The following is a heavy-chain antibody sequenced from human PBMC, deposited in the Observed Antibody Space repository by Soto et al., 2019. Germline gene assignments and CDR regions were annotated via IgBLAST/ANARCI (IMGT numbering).Heavy chain of an antibody. CDR1: GFTFNNYA. V-gene: IGHV3-23*01. D-gene: IGHD3-10*01. CDR2: ISGGGDTT. Sequence: EVQLLESGGGLVQPGGSLRLSCAASGFTFNNYAMTWVLQAPGKGLVWVSAISGGGDTTSYADSVKGRFTGSRDVSKNTVYLQMSSLRAEDTALYYCAKGRGGSGSLTPRVDFWGQGTLVNVSS. J-gene: IGHJ4*02. CDR3: AKGRGGSGSLTPRVDF.